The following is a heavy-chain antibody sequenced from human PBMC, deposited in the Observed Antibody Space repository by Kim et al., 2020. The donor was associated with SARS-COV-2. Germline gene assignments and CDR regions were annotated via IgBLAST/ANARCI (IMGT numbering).Heavy chain of an antibody. CDR1: GGTFSSYA. V-gene: IGHV1-69*13. Sequence: SVKVSCKASGGTFSSYAISWVRQAPGQGLEWMGGIIPIFGTANYAQKFQGRVTITADESTSTAYMELSSLRSEDTAVYYCARDQYYDILTGYQSDAFDIWGQGTMVTVSS. D-gene: IGHD3-9*01. CDR2: IIPIFGTA. CDR3: ARDQYYDILTGYQSDAFDI. J-gene: IGHJ3*02.